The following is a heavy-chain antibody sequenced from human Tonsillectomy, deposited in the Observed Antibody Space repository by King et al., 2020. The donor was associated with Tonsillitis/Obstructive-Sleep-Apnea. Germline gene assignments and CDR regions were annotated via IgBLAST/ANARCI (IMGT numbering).Heavy chain of an antibody. V-gene: IGHV4-59*01. CDR2: IDYSGST. CDR3: ARGGASTATNRFDS. D-gene: IGHD4-17*01. Sequence: VQLQESGPGVVKPSETLSLTCTVSGGSISSYYWSWIRQPPGKELEWIANIDYSGSTNYTPSLKGPVTVSVVTSKNQFSLKVSSVTAADTAVYYCARGGASTATNRFDSWGQGTLVTVSS. CDR1: GGSISSYY. J-gene: IGHJ4*02.